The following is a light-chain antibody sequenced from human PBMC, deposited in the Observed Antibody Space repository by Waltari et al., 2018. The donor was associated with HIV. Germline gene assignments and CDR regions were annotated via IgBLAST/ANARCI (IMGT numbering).Light chain of an antibody. CDR2: EVS. J-gene: IGLJ1*01. CDR1: SSDFSDYNY. Sequence: QSALTQPASVSGSPGQSIAISCSGTSSDFSDYNYVSWYQQHPGKAPKLMLYEVSNRPSGVPDRFSGSKSGNTASLTISGLQAEDEADYYCSSYAGSNNYVFGTGTKVTVL. CDR3: SSYAGSNNYV. V-gene: IGLV2-14*01.